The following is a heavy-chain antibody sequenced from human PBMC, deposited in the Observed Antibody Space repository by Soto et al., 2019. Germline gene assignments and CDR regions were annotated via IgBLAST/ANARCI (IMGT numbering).Heavy chain of an antibody. CDR1: GFTFSSYG. CDR3: ARGRGRDGYYFDY. CDR2: IWYDGSNK. Sequence: QVQLVESGGGVVQPGRSLRLSCAASGFTFSSYGMHWVRQAPGKGLEWVAVIWYDGSNKYYADSVKGRFTISRDNSKNTLYLRMNSLRAEDTAVYYCARGRGRDGYYFDYWGQGTLVTVSS. J-gene: IGHJ4*02. V-gene: IGHV3-33*01. D-gene: IGHD3-16*01.